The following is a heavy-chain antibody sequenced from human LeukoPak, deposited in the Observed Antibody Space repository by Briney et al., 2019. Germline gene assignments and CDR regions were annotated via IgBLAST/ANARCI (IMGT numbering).Heavy chain of an antibody. CDR3: ATPTSSTRVYYYYYMDV. CDR2: IYTSGST. CDR1: GGSFSGYY. V-gene: IGHV4-59*10. J-gene: IGHJ6*03. Sequence: PSETLSLTCAVYGGSFSGYYWSWIRQPPGKGLEWIGRIYTSGSTNYNPSLKGRVTISVDTSKHQFSLTLSSVTAADTAVYSSATPTSSTRVYYYYYMDVWGQGTPVTVSS. D-gene: IGHD2/OR15-2a*01.